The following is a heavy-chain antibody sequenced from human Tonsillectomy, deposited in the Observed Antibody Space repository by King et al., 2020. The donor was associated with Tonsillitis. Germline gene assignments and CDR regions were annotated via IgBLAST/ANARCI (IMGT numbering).Heavy chain of an antibody. V-gene: IGHV3-30*18. CDR1: GFTFSSYG. D-gene: IGHD6-6*01. J-gene: IGHJ5*02. CDR3: AKDQSSSTLGFDP. Sequence: VQLVESGGGVVQPGRSLRLSCAGSGFTFSSYGIHWVRQAPGKGLEWVAIVSFDGSDRNYADSVKGRFTISRDNSKITVYLQMNSLRAEDTAMYYCAKDQSSSTLGFDPWGLGTLVTVSS. CDR2: VSFDGSDR.